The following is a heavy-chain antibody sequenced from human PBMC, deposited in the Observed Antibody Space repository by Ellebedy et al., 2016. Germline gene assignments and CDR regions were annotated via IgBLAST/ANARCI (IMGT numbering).Heavy chain of an antibody. CDR2: MFYSGST. CDR1: SVSIRNPDHF. Sequence: SETLSLXXTVSSVSIRNPDHFWSWIRLSPGRGLERIGYMFYSGSTYYNPSLRSRVRMSADTSRNDFSLKMYSVTAADTAVYYCARAYVPYSTFGRPSSYYHIDVWGKGTTVIVSS. D-gene: IGHD3-10*01. V-gene: IGHV4-30-4*01. CDR3: ARAYVPYSTFGRPSSYYHIDV. J-gene: IGHJ6*03.